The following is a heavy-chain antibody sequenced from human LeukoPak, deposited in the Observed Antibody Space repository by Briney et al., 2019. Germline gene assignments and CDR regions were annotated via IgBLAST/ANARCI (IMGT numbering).Heavy chain of an antibody. CDR1: GFTFDDSA. V-gene: IGHV3-9*01. D-gene: IGHD5-18*01. CDR3: VKVSGYSYGLFDY. CDR2: ISWNSGDI. J-gene: IGHJ4*02. Sequence: PGRSLRLSCVASGFTFDDSAMHWVRQAPGKGLEWVSGISWNSGDIGYADSVKGRFTISRDNAKNSLYLQMTSLRAEDTALYYCVKVSGYSYGLFDYWGQGILVTVSS.